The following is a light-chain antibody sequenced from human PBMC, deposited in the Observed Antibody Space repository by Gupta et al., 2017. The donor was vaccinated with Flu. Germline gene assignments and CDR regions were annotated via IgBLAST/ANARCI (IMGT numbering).Light chain of an antibody. J-gene: IGLJ1*01. CDR3: CSFAGSYTSVYV. Sequence: GVPDRFSGSKSGNTASLTISGLQAEDEADYYCCSFAGSYTSVYVFGTGTKVTVL. V-gene: IGLV2-11*01.